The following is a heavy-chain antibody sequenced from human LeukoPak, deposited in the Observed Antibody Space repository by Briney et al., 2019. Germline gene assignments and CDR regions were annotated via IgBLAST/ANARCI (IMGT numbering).Heavy chain of an antibody. CDR1: GFTFSSSA. D-gene: IGHD6-19*01. Sequence: GGSLRLSCAASGFTFSSSAMTWIRQAPGKGLEWVSYISSSSSHTNYADSVKGRFTISRDNAKNSLYLQMNSLRAEDTAVYYCARTNLGSGWRFDYWGQGTLVTVSS. CDR2: ISSSSSHT. CDR3: ARTNLGSGWRFDY. V-gene: IGHV3-11*06. J-gene: IGHJ4*02.